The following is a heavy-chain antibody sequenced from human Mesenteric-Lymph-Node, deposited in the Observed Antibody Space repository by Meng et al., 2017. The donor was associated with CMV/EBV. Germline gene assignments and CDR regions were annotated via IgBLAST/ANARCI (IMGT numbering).Heavy chain of an antibody. Sequence: GESLKISCAASGFTFSSYWMHWVRQAPGKGLVWVSRINSDGSSTSYADSVKGRFTISRDNARNSLYLQMSSLRADDTAVYYCARVTHTSAYYSDPVFDYWGQGALVTVSS. J-gene: IGHJ4*02. V-gene: IGHV3-74*01. CDR1: GFTFSSYW. CDR3: ARVTHTSAYYSDPVFDY. D-gene: IGHD3-22*01. CDR2: INSDGSST.